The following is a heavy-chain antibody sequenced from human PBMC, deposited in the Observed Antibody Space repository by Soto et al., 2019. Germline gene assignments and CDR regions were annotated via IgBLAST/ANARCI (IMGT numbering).Heavy chain of an antibody. V-gene: IGHV1-2*02. CDR3: ARGGYLSTIFGVVHGP. J-gene: IGHJ5*02. CDR1: GYTFTGYD. CDR2: INPNSGGT. D-gene: IGHD3-3*01. Sequence: ASVEVSCKGSGYTFTGYDMHWVLQAPGQGLEWMGWINPNSGGTNYAQKFQGRVTMTRDTSISTAYMELSRLRSDDTAVYYCARGGYLSTIFGVVHGPWGQGTLVTVSS.